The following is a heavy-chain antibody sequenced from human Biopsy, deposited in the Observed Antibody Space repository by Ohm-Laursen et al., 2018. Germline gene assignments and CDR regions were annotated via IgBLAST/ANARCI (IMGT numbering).Heavy chain of an antibody. CDR1: GFTFGRYS. D-gene: IGHD3-10*01. Sequence: SLRLSCTASGFTFGRYSMNWIRQAPDKGLEWVALTWDDGSHQYYADSVKGRFTISRDNSKNSLYLHINTLRVEDTAVYYCVTDRLDDITKVRGIMTDWGQGTLVSVSS. CDR2: TWDDGSHQ. V-gene: IGHV3-33*08. CDR3: VTDRLDDITKVRGIMTD. J-gene: IGHJ4*02.